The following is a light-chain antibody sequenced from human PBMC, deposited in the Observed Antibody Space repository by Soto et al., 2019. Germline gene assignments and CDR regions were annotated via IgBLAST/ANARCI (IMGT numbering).Light chain of an antibody. CDR3: QQRSNWPIT. V-gene: IGKV3-11*01. J-gene: IGKJ5*01. Sequence: EIILTQSPATLSFSPWERATLSCRASQSVGSNLAWCRKKPGQAPRLLIYDASNRATGIPARFSGSGSGTDFTVTISSLEPEEFAVYDCQQRSNWPITFGQGTRLDIK. CDR2: DAS. CDR1: QSVGSN.